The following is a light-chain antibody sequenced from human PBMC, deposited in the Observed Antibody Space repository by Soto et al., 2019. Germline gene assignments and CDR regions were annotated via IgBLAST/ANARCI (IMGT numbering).Light chain of an antibody. CDR1: SSNIGAGYD. V-gene: IGLV1-40*01. CDR2: GNS. J-gene: IGLJ1*01. CDR3: QSSDSSLSGYV. Sequence: QSVLTQPPSVSGAPGQRVTISCTGSSSNIGAGYDVHWYQQLPGTAPKLLIYGNSNRPSGVPDRFSGSKSGTSASLAITGLKAEDEADYYCQSSDSSLSGYVFGTGTKVTVL.